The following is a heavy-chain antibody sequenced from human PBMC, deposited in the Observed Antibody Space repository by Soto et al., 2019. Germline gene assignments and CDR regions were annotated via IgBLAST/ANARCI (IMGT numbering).Heavy chain of an antibody. CDR1: GFTFSSYS. Sequence: EVQLVESEGGLVQPGGSLRLSCAASGFTFSSYSMNWVRQAPGKGLEWVSYISSSSSTIYYADSVKGRFTISRDNAKNSLYLQMNSLRAEDTAVYYCARGGWAAADYWGQGTLVTVSS. CDR3: ARGGWAAADY. V-gene: IGHV3-48*01. CDR2: ISSSSSTI. J-gene: IGHJ4*02. D-gene: IGHD6-13*01.